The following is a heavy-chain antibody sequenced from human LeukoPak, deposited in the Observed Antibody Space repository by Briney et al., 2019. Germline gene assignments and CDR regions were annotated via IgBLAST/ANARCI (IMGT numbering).Heavy chain of an antibody. J-gene: IGHJ4*02. D-gene: IGHD6-19*01. Sequence: PGGSLRLSCAASGFTFSSYWMSWVRQAPGKGLEWVANIKQDGSEKYYVDSVKGRFTISRDNAKNSLYLQMNSLRAEDTVVYYCARVELRVAGTTFDYWGQGTLVTVSS. CDR1: GFTFSSYW. CDR2: IKQDGSEK. CDR3: ARVELRVAGTTFDY. V-gene: IGHV3-7*01.